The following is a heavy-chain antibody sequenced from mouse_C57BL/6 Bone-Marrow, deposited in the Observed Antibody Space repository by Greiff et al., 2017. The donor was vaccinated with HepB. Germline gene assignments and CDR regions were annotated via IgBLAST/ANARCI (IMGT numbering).Heavy chain of an antibody. CDR2: IDPSDSYT. Sequence: QVQLQQPGAELVRPGTSVKLSCKASGYTFTSYWMHWVKQRPGQGLEWIGVIDPSDSYTNYNQKFKGKATLTVDTSSSTAYMQLSSLTSEDSAVYYCARSAQAAWLAYWGQGTLVTVSA. CDR1: GYTFTSYW. CDR3: ARSAQAAWLAY. D-gene: IGHD3-2*02. J-gene: IGHJ3*01. V-gene: IGHV1-59*01.